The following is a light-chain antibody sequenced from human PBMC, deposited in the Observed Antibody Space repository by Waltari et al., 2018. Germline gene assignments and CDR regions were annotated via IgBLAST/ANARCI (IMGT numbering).Light chain of an antibody. CDR1: SRDVGGYNY. CDR3: SSYAGSNNFV. J-gene: IGLJ1*01. V-gene: IGLV2-8*01. Sequence: QSALTQPPAASGSPGQSVTISCTGTSRDVGGYNYVPCYQQHPGKAPRLMIYGVSKRPSGVPDRFSGSKSGNTASLTVSGLQAEDEAEYYCSSYAGSNNFVFGTGTKVTVL. CDR2: GVS.